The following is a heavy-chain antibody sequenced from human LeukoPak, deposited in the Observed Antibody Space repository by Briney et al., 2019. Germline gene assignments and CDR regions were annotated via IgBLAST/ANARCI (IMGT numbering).Heavy chain of an antibody. D-gene: IGHD1-26*01. V-gene: IGHV3-7*01. CDR3: AGWALYY. J-gene: IGHJ4*02. CDR1: GFTFSDYW. CDR2: IKQDGREQ. Sequence: PGGSLRLSCVASGFTFSDYWMTWVRQAPGQGLEWVAKIKQDGREQHFVDSVKGRFTISRDNAKNSLYLQVDSLGGEDTAVYYCAGWALYYWGQGTLVTVSS.